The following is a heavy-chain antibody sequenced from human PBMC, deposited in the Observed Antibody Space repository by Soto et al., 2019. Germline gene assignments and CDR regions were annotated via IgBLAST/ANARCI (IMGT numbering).Heavy chain of an antibody. CDR3: ATSSGSYGPMDV. Sequence: PGGSLRLSCAASGFTFSSYSMNWVRQAPGKGLEWVSSISSSSSYIYYADSVKGRFTISRDNAKNSLYLQMNSLRAEDTAVYYCATSSGSYGPMDVWGQGTTVTVSS. CDR2: ISSSSSYI. V-gene: IGHV3-21*01. J-gene: IGHJ6*02. D-gene: IGHD1-26*01. CDR1: GFTFSSYS.